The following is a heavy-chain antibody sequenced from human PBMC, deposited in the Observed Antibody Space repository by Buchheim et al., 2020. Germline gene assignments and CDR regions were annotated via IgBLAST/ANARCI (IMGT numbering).Heavy chain of an antibody. V-gene: IGHV1-8*01. J-gene: IGHJ6*02. CDR2: MNPNSGNT. CDR3: ARGFNYYDSSCYYDSKKHYYYYYGMDV. Sequence: QVQLVQSGAEVKKPGASVKVSCKASGYTFTSYDINWVRQATGQGLEWMGWMNPNSGNTGYAQKFQGRVTMTRNTSISTAYMELSSLRSEDTAVYYCARGFNYYDSSCYYDSKKHYYYYYGMDVWGQGTT. CDR1: GYTFTSYD. D-gene: IGHD3-22*01.